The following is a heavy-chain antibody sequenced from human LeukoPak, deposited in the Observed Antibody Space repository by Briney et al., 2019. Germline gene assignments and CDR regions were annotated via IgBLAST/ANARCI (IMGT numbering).Heavy chain of an antibody. Sequence: SETLSLTCSVSGGCISNSSYYWGWIRQPPGKGLEWIGSIYYSGSTYYNPSLKSRVTISVDTSKNQFSLKLSSVTAADTAVYYCARLPNVYYYYYMDVWGKGTTGTVSS. CDR1: GGCISNSSYY. CDR3: ARLPNVYYYYYMDV. CDR2: IYYSGST. V-gene: IGHV4-39*01. J-gene: IGHJ6*03.